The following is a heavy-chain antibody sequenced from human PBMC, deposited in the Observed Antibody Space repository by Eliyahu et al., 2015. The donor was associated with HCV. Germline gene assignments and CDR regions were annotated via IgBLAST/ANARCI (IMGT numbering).Heavy chain of an antibody. Sequence: SVKGRFTISRDNTRNSLYLQMNSLRAEDTAVYYCVGDHGSGYYQDWGQGTLVTVSS. D-gene: IGHD3-22*01. V-gene: IGHV3-21*01. CDR3: VGDHGSGYYQD. J-gene: IGHJ4*02.